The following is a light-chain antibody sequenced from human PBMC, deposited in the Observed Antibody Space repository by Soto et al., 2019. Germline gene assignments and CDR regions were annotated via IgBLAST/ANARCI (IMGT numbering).Light chain of an antibody. V-gene: IGLV1-44*01. Sequence: SVLTQPPSASGTPGQRVTISCSGSSSNIGSTPVNWYQQLPGTAPQVLIFSTAKRPSGVPDRFSVSKAGTSASRAISGLQSEDEADYYCATWDDRLNGVVFGGGTKLTVL. CDR1: SSNIGSTP. J-gene: IGLJ2*01. CDR2: STA. CDR3: ATWDDRLNGVV.